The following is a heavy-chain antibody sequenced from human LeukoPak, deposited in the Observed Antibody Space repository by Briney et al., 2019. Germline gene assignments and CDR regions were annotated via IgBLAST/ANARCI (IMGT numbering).Heavy chain of an antibody. CDR2: IYHSGSI. J-gene: IGHJ4*02. Sequence: SGTLSLTCAVSGASISNGHWYSWVRQPPGEGLEWIGEIYHSGSINYNPSLKSRVAISVDTSKNQFSVNLSSVTAADTAVYYCARHLPDSGSYSADYWGQGTLVTVSS. D-gene: IGHD1-26*01. V-gene: IGHV4-4*02. CDR3: ARHLPDSGSYSADY. CDR1: GASISNGHW.